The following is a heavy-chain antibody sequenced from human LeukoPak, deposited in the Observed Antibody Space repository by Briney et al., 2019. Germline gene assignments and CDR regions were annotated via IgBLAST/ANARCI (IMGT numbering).Heavy chain of an antibody. CDR1: GGSISSYY. CDR3: ARTTPIAVAGTGNYYYYGMDV. J-gene: IGHJ6*02. CDR2: IYTSGST. Sequence: SETLSLTCTVSGGSISSYYWSWIRQPAGKGLEWIGRIYTSGSTNYNPSLKSRVTMSVDTSKNQFSLKLSSVTAADTAVYYCARTTPIAVAGTGNYYYYGMDVWGQGTTVTVSS. D-gene: IGHD6-19*01. V-gene: IGHV4-4*07.